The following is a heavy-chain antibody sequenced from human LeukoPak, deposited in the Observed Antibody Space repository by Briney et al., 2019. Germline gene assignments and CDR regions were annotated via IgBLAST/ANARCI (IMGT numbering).Heavy chain of an antibody. CDR2: ISGIGTTM. V-gene: IGHV3-48*03. CDR1: GFTFRSYA. D-gene: IGHD6-19*01. J-gene: IGHJ4*02. CDR3: ARDVSYTSGNFDY. Sequence: GGSLRLSREASGFTFRSYAMVRVRQAPGKGLEYISYISGIGTTMYHADSVKGRFTISRDNAKNSVFLQMNSLRIEDTAVYYCARDVSYTSGNFDYWGQGTLVTVPS.